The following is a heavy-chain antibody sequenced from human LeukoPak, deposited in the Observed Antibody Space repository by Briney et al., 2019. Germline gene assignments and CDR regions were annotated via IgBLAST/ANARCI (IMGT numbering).Heavy chain of an antibody. V-gene: IGHV1-2*02. CDR2: INPNSGGT. CDR3: ARYSSGWYGPFFDY. J-gene: IGHJ4*02. Sequence: GASVKVSCKASGYTFTGYYMHWVRQAPGQGLEWMGWINPNSGGTNYAQKFQGRVTMTRDTSISTAYMELSRLRSDDTAVYYCARYSSGWYGPFFDYWGQGTLVTVSS. D-gene: IGHD6-19*01. CDR1: GYTFTGYY.